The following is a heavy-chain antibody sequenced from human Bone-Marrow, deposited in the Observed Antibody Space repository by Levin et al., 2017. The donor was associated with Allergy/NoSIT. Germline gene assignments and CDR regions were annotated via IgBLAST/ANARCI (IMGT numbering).Heavy chain of an antibody. Sequence: GESLKISCATSGFTFSDYGIHWVRQAPGKGLEWVAIIWSDGGNKYYADSVKGRFIVSRDNSLNTVYLQMNSLRGEDTAVYYCARDLRSGYVDYWGLGTLVTVSS. CDR1: GFTFSDYG. J-gene: IGHJ4*02. V-gene: IGHV3-33*01. CDR2: IWSDGGNK. CDR3: ARDLRSGYVDY.